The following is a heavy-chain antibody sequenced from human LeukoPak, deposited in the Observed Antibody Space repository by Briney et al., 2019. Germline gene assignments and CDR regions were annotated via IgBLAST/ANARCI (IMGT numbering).Heavy chain of an antibody. D-gene: IGHD3-10*01. V-gene: IGHV4-59*01. J-gene: IGHJ5*02. CDR1: GGSISSYY. Sequence: SETLSLTCTVSGGSISSYYWSWIRQPPGKGLEWIGYIYYSGSTNYNPSLKSRVTISVDTSKNQFSLKLSSVTAADTAVYYCARVLWFGESNWFDPWGQGTLVTVSP. CDR3: ARVLWFGESNWFDP. CDR2: IYYSGST.